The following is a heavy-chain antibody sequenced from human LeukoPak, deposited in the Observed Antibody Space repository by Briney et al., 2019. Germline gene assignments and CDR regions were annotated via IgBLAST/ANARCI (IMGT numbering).Heavy chain of an antibody. D-gene: IGHD4-17*01. CDR3: ARVVHYGDYSFDY. V-gene: IGHV1-69*13. CDR2: IIPIFGTA. CDR1: GGTFSGYA. Sequence: SVKVSCKASGGTFSGYAISWVRQAPGQGLEWMGGIIPIFGTANYAQKFQGRVTITADESTSTAYMELSSLRSEDTAVYYCARVVHYGDYSFDYWGQGTLVTVSS. J-gene: IGHJ4*02.